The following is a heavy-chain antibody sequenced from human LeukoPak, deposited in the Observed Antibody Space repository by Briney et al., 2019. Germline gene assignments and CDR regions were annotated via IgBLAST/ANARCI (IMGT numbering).Heavy chain of an antibody. J-gene: IGHJ4*02. CDR2: ISWNGVDK. CDR3: VKSILKWHCTVSSWCGDYFDS. D-gene: IGHD6-13*01. Sequence: GGALRPSCAASGFTFSSYTMKWVRQAPGKGLGGGSTISWNGVDKHYADSVRGRFTISRDNAKNSLYLQMDSVRPEDMAFYYCVKSILKWHCTVSSWCGDYFDSWGQGTLVTVSS. CDR1: GFTFSSYT. V-gene: IGHV3-9*03.